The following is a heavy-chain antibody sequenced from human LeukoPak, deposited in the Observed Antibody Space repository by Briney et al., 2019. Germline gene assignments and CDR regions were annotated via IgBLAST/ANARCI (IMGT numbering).Heavy chain of an antibody. D-gene: IGHD3-10*01. V-gene: IGHV3-74*01. CDR1: GFTFSSYW. J-gene: IGHJ6*02. CDR3: ARDYGRSRDYGMDV. Sequence: PGGSLRLSCAASGFTFSSYWMHWVRQAPGKGLVWVSRINSDGSSTTYADSVKGRFTISRDNAKNTLYLQMNSLRAEDTAVYFCARDYGRSRDYGMDVWGQGTTVTVFS. CDR2: INSDGSST.